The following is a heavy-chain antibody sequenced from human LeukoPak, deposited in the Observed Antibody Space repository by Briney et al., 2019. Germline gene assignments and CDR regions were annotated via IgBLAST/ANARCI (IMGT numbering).Heavy chain of an antibody. CDR3: TRDPSNTSGRFIYFDY. CDR1: GYTSKKYA. V-gene: IGHV1-18*01. J-gene: IGHJ4*02. Sequence: ASVKVSCRASGYTSKKYAISWVRQAPGQGLEWIGCISTYNGDTNYAQSFLGRVTLTTDTSTSTAYMELRSLRSDDTAVYYCTRDPSNTSGRFIYFDYWGQGTPVTVSP. CDR2: ISTYNGDT. D-gene: IGHD6-19*01.